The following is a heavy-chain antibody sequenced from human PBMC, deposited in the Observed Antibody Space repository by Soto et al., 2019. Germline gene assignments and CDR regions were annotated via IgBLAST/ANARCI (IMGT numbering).Heavy chain of an antibody. V-gene: IGHV1-2*04. Sequence: QVQLVQSGAEVKKPGASVKVSCKASGYTFTGYYMHWVRQAPGQGREWMGWINPNSGGTNNAQKLQGWVTMTRDTSISTAYMELIRLRSDDTAVCYWARAHGRRWYVYPVYWGQGTLVTVSS. CDR1: GYTFTGYY. CDR2: INPNSGGT. D-gene: IGHD6-13*01. CDR3: ARAHGRRWYVYPVY. J-gene: IGHJ4*02.